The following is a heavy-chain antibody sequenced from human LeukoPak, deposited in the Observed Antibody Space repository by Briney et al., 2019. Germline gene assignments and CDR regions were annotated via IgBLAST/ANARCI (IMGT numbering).Heavy chain of an antibody. CDR2: IYYSGST. CDR3: ARLHRGAFDI. Sequence: SETLSLTCTVSGGSISSSSYYWGWIRQPPGKGLEWIGSIYYSGSTYYNPSLKSRVTISVDTSKNQFSLKLSSVTAADMAVYYCARLHRGAFDIWGQGTMVTVSS. V-gene: IGHV4-39*01. J-gene: IGHJ3*02. CDR1: GGSISSSSYY.